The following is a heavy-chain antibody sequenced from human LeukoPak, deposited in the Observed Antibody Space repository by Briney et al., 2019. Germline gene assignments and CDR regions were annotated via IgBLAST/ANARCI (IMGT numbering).Heavy chain of an antibody. D-gene: IGHD2-8*01. CDR3: ARTLYCSNGVCYILDY. J-gene: IGHJ4*02. CDR2: INSDGSLT. V-gene: IGHV3-74*01. CDR1: GFTFSSDW. Sequence: PGGSLRLSCAASGFTFSSDWMQWFRQAPGKGLVWVSRINSDGSLTSYADSVKGRFTISRDNAKNTLYLQMNSLRAEDTAVYYCARTLYCSNGVCYILDYWGQGTLLTVSS.